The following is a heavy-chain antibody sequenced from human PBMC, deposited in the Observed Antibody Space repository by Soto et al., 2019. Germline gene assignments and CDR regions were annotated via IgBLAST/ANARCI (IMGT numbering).Heavy chain of an antibody. D-gene: IGHD3-22*01. CDR3: GRLDSSAPDRDY. V-gene: IGHV1-18*01. Sequence: QVQRVQSGAEVKKPGASVKVSCKASGYTFASYGISWVRQAPGQGLEWMGWISAYNGNTNYAQKLQGRVTMTTDTSTSTAYMELRSLRSDDTAVYFCGRLDSSAPDRDYWGQGTLVTVSS. CDR2: ISAYNGNT. CDR1: GYTFASYG. J-gene: IGHJ4*02.